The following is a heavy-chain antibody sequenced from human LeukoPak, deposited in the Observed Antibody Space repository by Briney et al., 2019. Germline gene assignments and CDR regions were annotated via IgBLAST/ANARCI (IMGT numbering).Heavy chain of an antibody. CDR3: ARGGGVRGKVYDAFDI. CDR1: GFTFSSYS. D-gene: IGHD3-10*01. CDR2: ISSSSSYI. V-gene: IGHV3-21*01. J-gene: IGHJ3*02. Sequence: GGSLRLSCAASGFTFSSYSMNWVRQAPGKGLEWVSFISSSSSYIYYADSVKGRFTISRDNAKNSLYLQMNSLRAEDTAVYYCARGGGVRGKVYDAFDIWGQGTMVTVSS.